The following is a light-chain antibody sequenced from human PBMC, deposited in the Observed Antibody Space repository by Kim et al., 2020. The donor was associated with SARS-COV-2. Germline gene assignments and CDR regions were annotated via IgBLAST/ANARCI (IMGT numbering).Light chain of an antibody. CDR1: DSNIGSNY. Sequence: RRVNISCPGSDSNIGSNYVYWYQPLPGTAPKLLIYSNNQRPSGVPDRFSGSKSGTSASLAISGLRSEDEADYYCAAWDDSLSGWVFGGGTKLTVL. CDR2: SNN. CDR3: AAWDDSLSGWV. J-gene: IGLJ3*02. V-gene: IGLV1-47*02.